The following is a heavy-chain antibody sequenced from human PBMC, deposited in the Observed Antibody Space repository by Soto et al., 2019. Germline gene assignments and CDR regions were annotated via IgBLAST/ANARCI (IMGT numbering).Heavy chain of an antibody. Sequence: QVQLVQSGAEVKKPGASVKVSCKASGYTFTTYGMSWVRQAPGQGLDWMGWISTYNGNTKYAERLQGRVTMTTDTTTSTAYMELRSLRSDDTAVYYCARGPTDYYDNSGDYFLDYWGHGTLVTVSS. D-gene: IGHD3-22*01. J-gene: IGHJ4*01. CDR3: ARGPTDYYDNSGDYFLDY. V-gene: IGHV1-18*01. CDR2: ISTYNGNT. CDR1: GYTFTTYG.